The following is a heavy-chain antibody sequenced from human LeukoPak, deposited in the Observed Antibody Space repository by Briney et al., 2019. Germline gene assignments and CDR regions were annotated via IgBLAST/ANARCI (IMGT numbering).Heavy chain of an antibody. D-gene: IGHD2-2*02. CDR3: ARDDRVPAAINYYNYGMDV. CDR2: ISAYNGNT. Sequence: ASVKVSCKASGYTFTSYGISWVRQAPGQGLEWMGWISAYNGNTNCAQKLQGRVTMTTDTSTSTAYMELRSLRSDDTAVYYCARDDRVPAAINYYNYGMDVWGQGTTVTVSS. V-gene: IGHV1-18*01. J-gene: IGHJ6*02. CDR1: GYTFTSYG.